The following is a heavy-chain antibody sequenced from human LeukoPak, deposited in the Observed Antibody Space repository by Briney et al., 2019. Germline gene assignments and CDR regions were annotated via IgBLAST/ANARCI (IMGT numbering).Heavy chain of an antibody. CDR2: IYYSGST. Sequence: SETLSLTCTVSGGSISSYYWSWIRQPPGKGLEWIGYIYYSGSTNYNPSLKSRVTISVDTSKNQFSLKLSSVTAADTAVYYCARVQVSQWLVQFWFDPWGRGTLVTVSS. CDR3: ARVQVSQWLVQFWFDP. D-gene: IGHD6-19*01. J-gene: IGHJ5*02. CDR1: GGSISSYY. V-gene: IGHV4-59*01.